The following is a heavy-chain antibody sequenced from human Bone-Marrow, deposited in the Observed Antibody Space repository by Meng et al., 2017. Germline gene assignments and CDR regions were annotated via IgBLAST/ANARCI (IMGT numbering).Heavy chain of an antibody. J-gene: IGHJ4*02. V-gene: IGHV1-18*01. D-gene: IGHD1-26*01. Sequence: ASVKVSCKASGGTFSSYGISWVRQAPGQGLEWMGWISAYNGNTNYAQKLQGRVTMTTDTSTSTAYMELRSLRSDDTAVYYCSSSGVGATLPDYWGQGTLVTVSS. CDR3: SSSGVGATLPDY. CDR1: GGTFSSYG. CDR2: ISAYNGNT.